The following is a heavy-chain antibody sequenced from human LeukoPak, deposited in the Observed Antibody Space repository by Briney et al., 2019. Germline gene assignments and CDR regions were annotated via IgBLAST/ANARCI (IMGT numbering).Heavy chain of an antibody. CDR1: GFTFDTYA. CDR2: ISGSGDTT. D-gene: IGHD3-3*01. V-gene: IGHV3-23*01. J-gene: IGHJ4*02. Sequence: GGSLRLSCAASGFTFDTYAMNWVRQAPGKGLEWVSGISGSGDTTYYGDSVKGRFTISRDNSKNTLYLQMNSLKAEDTAIYYCAKGGVVLRFLEDFWGQGTLVTVSS. CDR3: AKGGVVLRFLEDF.